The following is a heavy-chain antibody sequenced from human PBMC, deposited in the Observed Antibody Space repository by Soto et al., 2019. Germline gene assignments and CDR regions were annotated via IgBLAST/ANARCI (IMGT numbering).Heavy chain of an antibody. D-gene: IGHD4-17*01. V-gene: IGHV3-15*07. J-gene: IGHJ4*01. CDR3: TTDSYMTNIIVRFDD. CDR2: VKSKTDGGTT. Sequence: PGGSLRLSCAASGFIFSNAWINWVRQAPGKGLEWVGRVKSKTDGGTTDFAAPVKGRFAISRDDSKNMVYLEMNSLKTEDTAIYYCTTDSYMTNIIVRFDDWDHGTLVTVSS. CDR1: GFIFSNAW.